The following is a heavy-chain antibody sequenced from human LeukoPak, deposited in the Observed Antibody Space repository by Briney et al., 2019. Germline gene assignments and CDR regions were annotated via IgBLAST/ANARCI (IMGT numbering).Heavy chain of an antibody. V-gene: IGHV4-59*01. J-gene: IGHJ4*02. CDR1: GGSISSYY. CDR3: ARQQLSQLYYFDN. D-gene: IGHD6-13*01. Sequence: SETLSLTCTVTGGSISSYYWSWIRQPPGKGLEWIGYIYYTGSTNYNPSLKSRVAISVDTSKNQFSLKLSSVTAADTAVYYCARQQLSQLYYFDNWGQGTLVTVSS. CDR2: IYYTGST.